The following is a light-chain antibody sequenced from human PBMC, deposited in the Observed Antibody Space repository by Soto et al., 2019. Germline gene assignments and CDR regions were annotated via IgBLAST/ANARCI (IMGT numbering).Light chain of an antibody. V-gene: IGKV2-28*01. J-gene: IGKJ1*01. CDR1: LSLLHRNGYNY. CDR3: MQSLQTPKT. Sequence: DIVLTQSPLSLAVNLGEPASISCRSSLSLLHRNGYNYVNWYLQKPGQSPQLLIHLGSNRASGVPDRFSGSGSGTDFTLQISRVEAEDVGVYHCMQSLQTPKTFGQGTKVEIK. CDR2: LGS.